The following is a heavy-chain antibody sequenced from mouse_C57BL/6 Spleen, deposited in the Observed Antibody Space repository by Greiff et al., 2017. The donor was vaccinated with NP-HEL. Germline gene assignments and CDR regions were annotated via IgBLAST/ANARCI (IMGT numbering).Heavy chain of an antibody. Sequence: QVQLQQPGAELVRPGSSVKLSCKASGYTFTSYWMHWVKQRPIQGLEWIGNIDPSDSETHYNQKFKDKATLTVDKSYSTAYMQLSSLTSEDSAVYYCARAYYGKGYAMDYWGQGTSVTVSS. CDR1: GYTFTSYW. V-gene: IGHV1-52*01. CDR2: IDPSDSET. CDR3: ARAYYGKGYAMDY. D-gene: IGHD2-10*01. J-gene: IGHJ4*01.